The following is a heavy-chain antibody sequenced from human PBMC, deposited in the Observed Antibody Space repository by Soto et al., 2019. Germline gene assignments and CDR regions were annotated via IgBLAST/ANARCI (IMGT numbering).Heavy chain of an antibody. CDR1: GFTFINYV. J-gene: IGHJ4*02. CDR2: ISGDGRTT. D-gene: IGHD3-10*01. CDR3: AKYFASGSYYHFDS. Sequence: EVQVLESGGGLVPPGGSLRLSCTASGFTFINYVMTWVRQAPGKGLEWVSSISGDGRTTFYADSVRGRFTISRDNSRNTVSQEVNSLRAEDTALYFCAKYFASGSYYHFDSWGQGTLVTVSS. V-gene: IGHV3-23*01.